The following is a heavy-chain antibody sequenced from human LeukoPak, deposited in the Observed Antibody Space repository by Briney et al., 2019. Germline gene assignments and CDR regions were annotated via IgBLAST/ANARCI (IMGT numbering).Heavy chain of an antibody. CDR3: ARGYSYGSGYFDY. J-gene: IGHJ4*02. V-gene: IGHV1-2*02. D-gene: IGHD5-18*01. Sequence: GASVKVSCKTSGYTFTGYYMHWVRQAPGQGLEWMGWINPNSGGTNYAQKFQGRVTMTRDTSISTAYMELSRLRSDDTAVYYCARGYSYGSGYFDYWGQGTLVTVSS. CDR2: INPNSGGT. CDR1: GYTFTGYY.